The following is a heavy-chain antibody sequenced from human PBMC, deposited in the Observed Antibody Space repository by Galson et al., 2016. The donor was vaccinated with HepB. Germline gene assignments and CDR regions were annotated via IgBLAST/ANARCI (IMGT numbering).Heavy chain of an antibody. CDR2: VIPAYAVS. CDR1: GGTFNPYS. V-gene: IGHV1-69*10. CDR3: ARGGHESSGYFYADYYFYSMDV. Sequence: SVKVSCKASGGTFNPYSLSWVRQAPGQGLEWMGAVIPAYAVSNYAQKFQGRVTITADKFTNTAYMELRSLTSEDTAVYYCARGGHESSGYFYADYYFYSMDVWGQGTTVTVSS. D-gene: IGHD3-22*01. J-gene: IGHJ6*02.